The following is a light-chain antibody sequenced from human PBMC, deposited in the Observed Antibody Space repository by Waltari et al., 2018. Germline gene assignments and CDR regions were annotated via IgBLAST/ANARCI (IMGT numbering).Light chain of an antibody. CDR2: TAS. Sequence: AIQMTQSPSSLSASVGDRVTITCRTSQGITNDLAWYQQKPGKAPKLLLYTASTLQSGVPSRFSGSGSGTDFSLTISSPQPEDVGIYYCQQTSRTPLTFGGGTKVELK. J-gene: IGKJ4*01. CDR3: QQTSRTPLT. V-gene: IGKV1-6*01. CDR1: QGITND.